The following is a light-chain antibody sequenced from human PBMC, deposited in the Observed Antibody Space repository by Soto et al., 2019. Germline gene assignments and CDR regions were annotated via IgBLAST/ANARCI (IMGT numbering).Light chain of an antibody. CDR3: SSYTGSTTYV. J-gene: IGLJ1*01. V-gene: IGLV2-14*01. CDR2: DVS. CDR1: SSDVGGYNY. Sequence: QSALTQPASVSGSPGQSITISCTGTSSDVGGYNYVSWYQQHPGKAPKLMIYDVSNRPSGVSNRFSGSKSGNTASLTTSGLQAEDEADYYCSSYTGSTTYVFGIGTKLTVL.